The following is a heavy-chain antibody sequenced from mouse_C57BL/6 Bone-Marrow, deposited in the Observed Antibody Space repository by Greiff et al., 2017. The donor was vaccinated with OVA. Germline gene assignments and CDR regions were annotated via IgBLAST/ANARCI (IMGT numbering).Heavy chain of an antibody. CDR1: GYTFTSYG. Sequence: QVQLKESGAELARPGASVKLSCNASGYTFTSYGISWVKQRTGQGLEWIGEIYPRSGNTYYNEKFKGKATLTADKSSSTAYMELRSLTSEDSAVYFCAIFYYGSSFDVWGTGTTVTVSS. CDR3: AIFYYGSSFDV. D-gene: IGHD1-1*01. J-gene: IGHJ1*03. CDR2: IYPRSGNT. V-gene: IGHV1-81*01.